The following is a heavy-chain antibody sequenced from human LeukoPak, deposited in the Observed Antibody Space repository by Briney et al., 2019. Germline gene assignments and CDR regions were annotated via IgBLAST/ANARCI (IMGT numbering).Heavy chain of an antibody. J-gene: IGHJ3*02. Sequence: PSETLSLTCTVSGGSISSGGYYWSWIRQHPGKGLEWIGYIYYSGSTDYNLSLKSRFTMSVDTSKNQFSLKLSSVTAADTAVYYCASADYDMAFDIWGQGTMVTVSS. CDR2: IYYSGST. CDR3: ASADYDMAFDI. V-gene: IGHV4-31*03. CDR1: GGSISSGGYY. D-gene: IGHD3-9*01.